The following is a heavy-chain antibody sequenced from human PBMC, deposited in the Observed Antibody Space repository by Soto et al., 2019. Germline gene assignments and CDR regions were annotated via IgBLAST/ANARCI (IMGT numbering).Heavy chain of an antibody. V-gene: IGHV4-34*01. J-gene: IGHJ3*02. CDR3: ARSREQWLVDAFDI. CDR1: GGSFSGYY. Sequence: SETLSLTCAVYGGSFSGYYWSWIRQSPGKGLEWIGEVNPTGSTKYNPSLKSRVTISVDTSKNQFSLNLNSVTAADTALYYCARSREQWLVDAFDIWGQGTMVTVSS. CDR2: VNPTGST. D-gene: IGHD6-19*01.